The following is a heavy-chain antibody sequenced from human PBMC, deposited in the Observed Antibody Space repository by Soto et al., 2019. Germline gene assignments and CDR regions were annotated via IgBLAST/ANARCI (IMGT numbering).Heavy chain of an antibody. CDR1: GDSIISSDFY. CDR2: IFYLGSS. V-gene: IGHV4-39*01. D-gene: IGHD3-3*02. Sequence: SETLTLTCTVSGDSIISSDFYWGWVRQPPGKGLEWIGSIFYLGSSYYNPSLKSRVTMSVDTSKNQFSLRLRSVTAADTALYFCARHSLALRKNNWFDPWGQGIMVTVSS. CDR3: ARHSLALRKNNWFDP. J-gene: IGHJ5*02.